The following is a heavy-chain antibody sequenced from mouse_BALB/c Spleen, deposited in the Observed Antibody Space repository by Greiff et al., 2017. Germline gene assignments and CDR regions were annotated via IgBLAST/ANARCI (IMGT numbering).Heavy chain of an antibody. CDR3: ARGRYGYYAMDY. J-gene: IGHJ4*01. D-gene: IGHD1-1*02. CDR1: GFTFSSYA. CDR2: ISSGGSYT. V-gene: IGHV5-9-3*01. Sequence: EVHLVESGGGLVKPGGSLKLSCAASGFTFSSYAMSWVRQTPEKRLEWVATISSGGSYTYYPDSVKGRFTISRDNAKNTLYLQMSSLRSEDTAMYYCARGRYGYYAMDYWGQGTSVTVSS.